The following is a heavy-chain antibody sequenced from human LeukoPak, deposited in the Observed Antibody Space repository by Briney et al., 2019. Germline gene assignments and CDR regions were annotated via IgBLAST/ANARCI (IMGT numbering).Heavy chain of an antibody. CDR3: AGIGGVAGRDY. CDR1: GGXLSGLY. CDR2: INHSGST. D-gene: IGHD6-19*01. Sequence: SETLSLTCAVYGGXLSGLYCSWIRQPPGKGLEWIGEINHSGSTSYNPSLKSRVTISADTSKKQFSLKMSSVTAADTAVYYCAGIGGVAGRDYWGQGTLVTVSS. J-gene: IGHJ4*02. V-gene: IGHV4-34*01.